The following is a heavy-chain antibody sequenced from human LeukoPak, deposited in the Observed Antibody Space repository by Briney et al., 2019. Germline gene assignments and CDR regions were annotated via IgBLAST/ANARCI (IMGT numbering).Heavy chain of an antibody. D-gene: IGHD3-16*02. J-gene: IGHJ4*02. CDR1: GFSFSTYA. V-gene: IGHV3-23*01. Sequence: GGSLRLSCAASGFSFSTYAMSWVRQAPGKGLEWVSGVNGNGGSTSYADSVEGRFTIFRDNSKNTVYLQMNSLRVEDTAVYHCAKSLYGGCDYWGQGTVVTVSS. CDR2: VNGNGGST. CDR3: AKSLYGGCDY.